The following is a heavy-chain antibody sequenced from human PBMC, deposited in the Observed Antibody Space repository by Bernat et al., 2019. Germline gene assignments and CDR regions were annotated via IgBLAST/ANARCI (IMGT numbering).Heavy chain of an antibody. CDR3: ARVSGGSGSYRRKQKNSYYYYGMDV. Sequence: QVQLQQWGAGLLKPSETLSLTCAVYGGSFSGYYWSWIRQPPGKGLEWIGEINHSGSTNYNPSLKSRVTISVDTSKNQFSLKLSSVTAADTAVYYCARVSGGSGSYRRKQKNSYYYYGMDVWGQGTTVTVSS. V-gene: IGHV4-34*01. CDR2: INHSGST. J-gene: IGHJ6*02. CDR1: GGSFSGYY. D-gene: IGHD3-10*01.